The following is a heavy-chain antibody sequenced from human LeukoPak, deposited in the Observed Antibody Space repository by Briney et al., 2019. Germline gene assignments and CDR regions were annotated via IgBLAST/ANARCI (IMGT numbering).Heavy chain of an antibody. CDR1: GFTFSTYA. Sequence: GGSLRLSCAASGFTFSTYAMSWVRQAPGKGLEWVSGISGSGGSTYYADSVKGRFTISRDNSKNTLYLQMNSLRVEDTAVYYCAKGPGTTGDAFDIWGQGTMVTVSS. V-gene: IGHV3-23*01. CDR3: AKGPGTTGDAFDI. J-gene: IGHJ3*02. CDR2: ISGSGGST. D-gene: IGHD1-7*01.